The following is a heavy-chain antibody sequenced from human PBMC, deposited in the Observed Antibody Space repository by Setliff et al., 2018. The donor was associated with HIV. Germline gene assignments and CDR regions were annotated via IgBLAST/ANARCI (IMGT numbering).Heavy chain of an antibody. D-gene: IGHD3-22*01. CDR2: IYFLGNR. CDR1: GYSISSDYY. CDR3: ARAPANYHDSSGFYFGGDYYFDF. J-gene: IGHJ4*02. V-gene: IGHV4-38-2*01. Sequence: SETLSLTCAVSGYSISSDYYWGWIRQPPGKGLEWIGSIYFLGNRYLNPSLKSRVAVSVDTSKNYFSLRLTSVTAADTAVYYCARAPANYHDSSGFYFGGDYYFDFWGQGTLVTVSS.